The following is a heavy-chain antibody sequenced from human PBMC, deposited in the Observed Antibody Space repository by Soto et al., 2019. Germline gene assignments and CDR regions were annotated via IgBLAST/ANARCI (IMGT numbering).Heavy chain of an antibody. J-gene: IGHJ6*02. CDR1: GYTFTSYA. CDR2: INAGNGNT. V-gene: IGHV1-3*01. D-gene: IGHD3-3*01. CDR3: ARVRGFYDFWSGYATSYGMDV. Sequence: AASVKVSCKASGYTFTSYAMHWVRQAPGQRLEWMGWINAGNGNTKYSQKFQGRVTITRDTSASTAYMELSSLRSEDTAVYYCARVRGFYDFWSGYATSYGMDVWGQGTTVTVSS.